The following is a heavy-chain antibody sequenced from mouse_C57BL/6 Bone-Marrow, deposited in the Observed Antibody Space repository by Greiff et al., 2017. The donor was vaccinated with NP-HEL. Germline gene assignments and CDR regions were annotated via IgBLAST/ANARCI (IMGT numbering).Heavy chain of an antibody. CDR2: ISYDGSN. CDR3: ARGKIWLRRGYYAMDY. Sequence: EVQLQESGPGLVKPSQSLSLTCSVTGYSITSGYYWNWIRQFPGNKLEWMGYISYDGSNNYNPSLKNRISITRDTSKNQFFLKLNSVTTEDTATYYCARGKIWLRRGYYAMDYWGQGTSVTVSS. V-gene: IGHV3-6*01. J-gene: IGHJ4*01. CDR1: GYSITSGYY. D-gene: IGHD2-2*01.